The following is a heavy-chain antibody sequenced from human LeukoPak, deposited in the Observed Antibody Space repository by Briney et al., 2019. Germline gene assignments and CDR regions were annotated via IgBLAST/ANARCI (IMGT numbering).Heavy chain of an antibody. CDR3: AKSRAHDYRAGISYYGMDV. CDR1: GFTFSSYA. J-gene: IGHJ6*02. Sequence: PGGSLRLSCAASGFTFSSYAMSWVRQAPGKGLEWVSTISGSGGSTYYADSVKGRFVISRDNSKNTLYLQMNSLRAEGTAVYYCAKSRAHDYRAGISYYGMDVWGQGTTVTVSS. V-gene: IGHV3-23*01. CDR2: ISGSGGST. D-gene: IGHD4-11*01.